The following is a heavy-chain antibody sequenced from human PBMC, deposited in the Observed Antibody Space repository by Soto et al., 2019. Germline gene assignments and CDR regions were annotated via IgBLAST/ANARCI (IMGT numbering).Heavy chain of an antibody. J-gene: IGHJ4*02. V-gene: IGHV3-30-3*01. D-gene: IGHD6-6*01. Sequence: ESGGGVVQPGRSLRLSCAASGFTFSSYAMHWVRQAPGKGLEWVAVISYDGSNKYYADSVKGRFTISRDNSKNTLYLQMNSLRAEDTAVYYCARDMSSSYDYWGQGTLVTVSS. CDR1: GFTFSSYA. CDR3: ARDMSSSYDY. CDR2: ISYDGSNK.